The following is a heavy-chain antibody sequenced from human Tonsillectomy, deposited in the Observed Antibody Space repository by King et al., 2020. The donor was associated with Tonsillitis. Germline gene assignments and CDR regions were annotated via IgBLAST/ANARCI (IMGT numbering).Heavy chain of an antibody. CDR1: GFTFSDCG. J-gene: IGHJ4*02. D-gene: IGHD2-2*01. V-gene: IGHV3-30*18. CDR3: AKEGGAKYCSSASCSADY. CDR2: ISYDGSDK. Sequence: VQLVESGGGVVQPGRSLRLSCAASGFTFSDCGMHWVRQAPGKGLDWVATISYDGSDKKYGDSVRGRFTISRDNSRNTLYLQVNSLRADDTAVYYCAKEGGAKYCSSASCSADYWGQGTLVTVSS.